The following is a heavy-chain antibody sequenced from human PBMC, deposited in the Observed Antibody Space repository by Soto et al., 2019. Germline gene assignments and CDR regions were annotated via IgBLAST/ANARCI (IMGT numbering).Heavy chain of an antibody. CDR1: GFSFSSYW. CDR2: INSDGSST. Sequence: EVQLVESGGGLVQPGGSLRLSCAASGFSFSSYWMHWVRQAPGKGLVWVSRINSDGSSTTYADSVKGRFTISRDNAKNTLYVQMNSLRAEDTAVYYCVSGYSSSWYNAFDIWGQGTMVTVSS. D-gene: IGHD6-13*01. J-gene: IGHJ3*02. CDR3: VSGYSSSWYNAFDI. V-gene: IGHV3-74*01.